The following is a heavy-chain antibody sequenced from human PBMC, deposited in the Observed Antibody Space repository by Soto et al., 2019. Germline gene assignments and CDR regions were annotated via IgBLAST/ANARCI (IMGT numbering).Heavy chain of an antibody. CDR3: ARATEYYDILTGYYIPLVDY. CDR2: ISAYNGNT. J-gene: IGHJ4*02. D-gene: IGHD3-9*01. Sequence: ASVKVSCKSSGYTFTSYGISWVRQAPVQVLEWMGWISAYNGNTNYAQKLQGRVTMTTDTSTSTAYMELRSLRSDDTAVYYCARATEYYDILTGYYIPLVDYWGQGNLVTVSS. V-gene: IGHV1-18*04. CDR1: GYTFTSYG.